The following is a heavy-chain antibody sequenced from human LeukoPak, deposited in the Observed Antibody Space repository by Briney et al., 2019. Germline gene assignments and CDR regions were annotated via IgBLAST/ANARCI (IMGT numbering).Heavy chain of an antibody. V-gene: IGHV4-4*07. Sequence: PSETLSLTCTVSGGSISSYYWSWIRQPAGKGREWIGRIYTSGSNNYNPSLKSRVTISVDRSKKQLSLTLRYMTAADQALYYCGREAEPHPYYYDSSGSLDYWGQGTLVTVSS. CDR3: GREAEPHPYYYDSSGSLDY. D-gene: IGHD3-22*01. CDR2: IYTSGSN. CDR1: GGSISSYY. J-gene: IGHJ4*02.